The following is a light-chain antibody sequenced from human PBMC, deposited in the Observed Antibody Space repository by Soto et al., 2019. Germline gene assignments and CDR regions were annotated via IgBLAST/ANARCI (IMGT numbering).Light chain of an antibody. CDR3: QQYYSTLTWT. J-gene: IGKJ1*01. Sequence: DIVMTQSPDSLAVSLGERATINCKSSQNILYSSNNQNYLAWYQQKPGQPPKLLIYWASTRESGVPDRFSGSGSGTDFTLTISGMQPEDVAVYYCQQYYSTLTWTFGQGTKVEIK. V-gene: IGKV4-1*01. CDR1: QNILYSSNNQNY. CDR2: WAS.